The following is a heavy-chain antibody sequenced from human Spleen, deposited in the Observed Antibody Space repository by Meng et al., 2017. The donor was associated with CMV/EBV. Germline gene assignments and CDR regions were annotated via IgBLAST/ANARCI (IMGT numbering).Heavy chain of an antibody. Sequence: GESLKNSCAASGFTFSSYEMNWVRQAPGKGLEWVSYISSSGSTIYYADSVKGRFTISRDSARNSLYLQMDSLRAEDTAVYYCSREMAAYDYWGQGTLVTVSS. D-gene: IGHD5-24*01. V-gene: IGHV3-48*03. CDR2: ISSSGSTI. CDR3: SREMAAYDY. J-gene: IGHJ4*02. CDR1: GFTFSSYE.